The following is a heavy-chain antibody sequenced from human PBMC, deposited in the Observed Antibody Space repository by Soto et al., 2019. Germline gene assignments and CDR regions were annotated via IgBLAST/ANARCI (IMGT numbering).Heavy chain of an antibody. CDR2: IYYSGST. Sequence: SETLSLTCTVSGGSISSGDYYWSWIRQPPGKGLEWIGYIYYSGSTSYTSALKIRTSISADPSNNQFSLKLHSLTAADTAVYYCASSVIVEARRRVRWFDAWGQGTLVTVSS. V-gene: IGHV4-30-4*01. CDR3: ASSVIVEARRRVRWFDA. D-gene: IGHD6-6*01. J-gene: IGHJ5*02. CDR1: GGSISSGDYY.